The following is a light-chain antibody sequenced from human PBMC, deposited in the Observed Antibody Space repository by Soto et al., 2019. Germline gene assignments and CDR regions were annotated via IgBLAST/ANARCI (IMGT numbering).Light chain of an antibody. CDR3: QVWDSSTVV. CDR1: NIGSKH. CDR2: RDT. V-gene: IGLV3-9*01. J-gene: IGLJ2*01. Sequence: SYELTQPLSVSVAPGQTARITCGGDNIGSKHVYWFQHKPGQAPVMVIYRDTNRPSGIPDRFSGSNSGNTATLTVSRAQVGDEADYYCQVWDSSTVVFGGGTKVTVL.